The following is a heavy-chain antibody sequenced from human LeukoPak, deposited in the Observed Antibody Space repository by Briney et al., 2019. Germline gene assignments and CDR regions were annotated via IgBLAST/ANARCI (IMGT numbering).Heavy chain of an antibody. CDR2: ISAYNGNT. D-gene: IGHD6-19*01. V-gene: IGHV1-18*01. CDR1: GYTFTNYA. J-gene: IGHJ4*02. CDR3: ARDRRGWYGGGPLYYFDY. Sequence: ASVKVSCKASGYTFTNYAMQWVRQAPGQRLEWMGWISAYNGNTNYAQKLQGRVTMTTDTSTSTAYMELRSLRSDDTAVYYCARDRRGWYGGGPLYYFDYWGQGTLVTVSS.